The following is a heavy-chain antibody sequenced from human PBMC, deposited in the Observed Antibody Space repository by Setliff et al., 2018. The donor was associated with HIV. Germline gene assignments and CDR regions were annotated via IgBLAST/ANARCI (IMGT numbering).Heavy chain of an antibody. CDR3: TKGPGKGSFMDH. V-gene: IGHV3-15*01. CDR2: IKTKTDGGTT. CDR1: GGSISSHY. D-gene: IGHD6-13*01. J-gene: IGHJ4*02. Sequence: PSETLSLTCTVSGGSISSHYWSWIRQPPGKGLEWVGRIKTKTDGGTTDYAAPVKGRFTISRDDSENTLYLQMISLKTEDTAVYYCTKGPGKGSFMDHWGQGTLVTVSS.